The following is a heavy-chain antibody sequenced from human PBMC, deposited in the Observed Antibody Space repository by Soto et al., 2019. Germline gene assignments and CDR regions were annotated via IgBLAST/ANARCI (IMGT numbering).Heavy chain of an antibody. Sequence: LSPTLSLTCAISGDSVSSNSAAWNWIRQSPSRGLEWLGRTYYRSKWYNDYAVSVKSRITINPDTSKNQFSLQLNSVTPEDTAVYYCAREKIGYCTGGSCHNWLDPWGQGTLVTVSS. D-gene: IGHD2-15*01. J-gene: IGHJ5*02. CDR1: GDSVSSNSAA. CDR2: TYYRSKWYN. CDR3: AREKIGYCTGGSCHNWLDP. V-gene: IGHV6-1*01.